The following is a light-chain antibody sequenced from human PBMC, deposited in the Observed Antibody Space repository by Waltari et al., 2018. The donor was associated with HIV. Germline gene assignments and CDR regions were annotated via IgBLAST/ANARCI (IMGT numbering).Light chain of an antibody. CDR3: QSADSSGTLYV. Sequence: SYELTQPPSVSVSPGQTARITCSGDALPKQYAYWYQQKPGQAPVLVMYKDRERPSGILERFSGSSSGSTVTLTISGVQAEDEADYYCQSADSSGTLYVFGTWTKVTVL. J-gene: IGLJ1*01. V-gene: IGLV3-25*03. CDR2: KDR. CDR1: ALPKQY.